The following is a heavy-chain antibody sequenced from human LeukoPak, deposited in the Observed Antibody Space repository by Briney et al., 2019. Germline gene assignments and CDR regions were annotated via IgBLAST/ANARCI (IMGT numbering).Heavy chain of an antibody. CDR2: IYYSGST. CDR3: ARGRGYSYVWFDP. CDR1: GGSISSYY. V-gene: IGHV4-59*12. J-gene: IGHJ5*02. Sequence: SETLSLTCTVSGGSISSYYWSWIRQPPGKGLEWIGYIYYSGSTNYNPSLKSRVTISVDTSKNQFSLKLSSVTAADTAVYYCARGRGYSYVWFDPWGQGTLVTVSS. D-gene: IGHD5-18*01.